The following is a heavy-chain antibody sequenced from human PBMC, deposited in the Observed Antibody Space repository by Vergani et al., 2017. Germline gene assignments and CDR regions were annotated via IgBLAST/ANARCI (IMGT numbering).Heavy chain of an antibody. CDR1: GYTFTSSD. D-gene: IGHD3-22*01. V-gene: IGHV1-8*01. J-gene: IGHJ4*02. Sequence: QVQLVQSGAEVKKPGASVKVSCKASGYTFTSSDINWVRQATGQGLEWMGWMNPNSGNTGYAQKFQGRVTMTRNTSISTAYMELSSLRSEDTAVYYCARLLPYYYDSSGYSGDDYWGQGTLVTVSS. CDR3: ARLLPYYYDSSGYSGDDY. CDR2: MNPNSGNT.